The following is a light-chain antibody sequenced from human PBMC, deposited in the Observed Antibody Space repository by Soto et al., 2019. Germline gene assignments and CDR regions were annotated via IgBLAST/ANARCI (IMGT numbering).Light chain of an antibody. CDR2: EVT. CDR1: SSDVGTYNL. V-gene: IGLV2-23*02. CDR3: CSYAGNNVI. Sequence: QSVLTQPASVSGSPGQSITISCTGSSSDVGTYNLVSWYQQHPGKAPKLMIYEVTKRPSGVSNRFSGSKSGNTASLTISGLQAEDEADYYCCSYAGNNVIFGGGTKVTVL. J-gene: IGLJ2*01.